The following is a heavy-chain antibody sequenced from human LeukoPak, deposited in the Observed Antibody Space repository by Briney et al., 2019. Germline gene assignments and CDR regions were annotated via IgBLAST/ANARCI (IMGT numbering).Heavy chain of an antibody. J-gene: IGHJ4*02. V-gene: IGHV1-24*01. D-gene: IGHD3-22*01. CDR1: GYTLTELS. CDR3: ATDRDSSGYYYFDY. CDR2: FDPEDGET. Sequence: ASVKVSCKVSGYTLTELSMHWVLQAPGKGLEWMGGFDPEDGETIYAQKFQGRVTMTEDTSTDTAYMELSSLRSEDTAVYYCATDRDSSGYYYFDYWGQGTLVTVSS.